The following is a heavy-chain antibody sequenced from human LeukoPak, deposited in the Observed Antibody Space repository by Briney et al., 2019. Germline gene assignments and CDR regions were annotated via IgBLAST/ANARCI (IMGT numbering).Heavy chain of an antibody. CDR3: ARGTRWLQSAATCYFDY. V-gene: IGHV4-34*01. J-gene: IGHJ4*02. CDR2: VNHSGST. Sequence: SETLSLTCAVYGGSFSGYYWSWIRQPPGKGLEWIGEVNHSGSTNYNPSLKSRVTISVDTSKNQFSLKLSSVTAADTAVYYCARGTRWLQSAATCYFDYWGQGTLVTVSS. D-gene: IGHD5-24*01. CDR1: GGSFSGYY.